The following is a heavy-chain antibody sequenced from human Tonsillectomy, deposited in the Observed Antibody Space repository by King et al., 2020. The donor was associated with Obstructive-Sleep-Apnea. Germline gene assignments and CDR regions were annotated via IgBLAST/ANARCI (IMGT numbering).Heavy chain of an antibody. CDR3: AKEGGDLFPLKRRNYFDC. V-gene: IGHV3-23*04. Sequence: QLVQSGGGLVQPGGSLRLSCAASGFTFINYAMSWVRQAPGKGLEWVSTISGSGGSTYYTDSVKGRFTISRDKSKNTLYLQMNNLRAEDTAVYYCAKEGGDLFPLKRRNYFDCWGQGTLVTVSS. J-gene: IGHJ4*02. CDR2: ISGSGGST. D-gene: IGHD3-10*01. CDR1: GFTFINYA.